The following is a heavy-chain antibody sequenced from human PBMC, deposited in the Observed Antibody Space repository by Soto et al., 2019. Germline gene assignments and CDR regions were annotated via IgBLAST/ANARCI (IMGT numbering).Heavy chain of an antibody. J-gene: IGHJ6*02. CDR2: TNHSGST. Sequence: SETLSLTCAVYGGSFSGYYWSWIRQPPGKGLEWIGETNHSGSTNYNPSLKSRVTISVDTSKNQFSLKLSSVTAADTAVYYCASLFHEYSSSSLYYYGMDVGGQGTTVTVSS. CDR3: ASLFHEYSSSSLYYYGMDV. V-gene: IGHV4-34*01. D-gene: IGHD6-6*01. CDR1: GGSFSGYY.